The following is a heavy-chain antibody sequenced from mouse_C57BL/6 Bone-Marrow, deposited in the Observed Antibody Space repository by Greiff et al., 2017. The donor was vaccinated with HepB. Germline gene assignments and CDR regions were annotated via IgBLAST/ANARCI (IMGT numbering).Heavy chain of an antibody. J-gene: IGHJ3*01. Sequence: DVMLVESGGGLVKPGGSLKLSCAASGFTFSSYAMSWVRQTPEKRLEWVATISDGGSYTYYPDNVKGRFTISRDNAKNNLYLQMSHLKSEDTAMYYCARVGGYDWFAYWGQGTLVTVSA. V-gene: IGHV5-4*03. D-gene: IGHD2-2*01. CDR2: ISDGGSYT. CDR3: ARVGGYDWFAY. CDR1: GFTFSSYA.